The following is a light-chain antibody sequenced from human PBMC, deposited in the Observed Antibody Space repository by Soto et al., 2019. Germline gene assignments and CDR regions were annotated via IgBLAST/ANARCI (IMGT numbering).Light chain of an antibody. Sequence: EIVLTQSPGTLSLSPGDRATLSCRASQSVNSNYLAWYQRKPGQAPRLLIYGASNRATDIPYRFSASGSGTDFPLTITRLEAEDFAVYYCQQYDSTPPTFGQGTKLEVK. CDR2: GAS. V-gene: IGKV3-20*01. CDR3: QQYDSTPPT. J-gene: IGKJ1*01. CDR1: QSVNSNY.